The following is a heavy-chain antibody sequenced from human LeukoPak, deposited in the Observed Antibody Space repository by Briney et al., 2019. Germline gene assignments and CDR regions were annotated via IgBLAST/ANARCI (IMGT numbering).Heavy chain of an antibody. V-gene: IGHV3-21*01. CDR2: ISSSSSYI. D-gene: IGHD1-26*01. J-gene: IGHJ3*02. CDR3: ARALPSPLYSGSYADAFDI. Sequence: GGSLRLSCAASGFTISSYSMNWVRQAPGKGLECVSSISSSSSYIYYADSVKGRFTISRDNAKNSLYLQMNSLRAEDTAVYYCARALPSPLYSGSYADAFDIWGQGTMVTVSS. CDR1: GFTISSYS.